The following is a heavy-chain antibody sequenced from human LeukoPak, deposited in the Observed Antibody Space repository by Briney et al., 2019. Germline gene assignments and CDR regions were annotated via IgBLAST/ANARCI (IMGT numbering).Heavy chain of an antibody. CDR2: ISSSGSTI. CDR1: GITFRDYY. J-gene: IGHJ6*02. D-gene: IGHD3-22*01. Sequence: GGSLRLSCAASGITFRDYYMSWIRQAPGKGLEWVSYISSSGSTIYYADSVKGRFTISRDNAKNSLYLQMNSLRAEDTAVYYCARDEYYYDSSGYYYVEYYYGMDVWGQGTTVTVSS. V-gene: IGHV3-11*04. CDR3: ARDEYYYDSSGYYYVEYYYGMDV.